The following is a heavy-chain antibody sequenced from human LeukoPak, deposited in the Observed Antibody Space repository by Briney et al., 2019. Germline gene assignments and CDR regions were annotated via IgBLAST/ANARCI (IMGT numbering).Heavy chain of an antibody. CDR3: ARDLGAAPYYYYGMDV. CDR2: INPSGGST. D-gene: IGHD6-6*01. J-gene: IGHJ6*02. Sequence: ASVKVSCKASGYTFTSYYMHWVRQAPGQGLEWMGIINPSGGSTSYAQKFQGRVTMSRDTSTSTVYLDLSSPRSEDTAMYYCARDLGAAPYYYYGMDVWGQGTTVTVSS. V-gene: IGHV1-46*01. CDR1: GYTFTSYY.